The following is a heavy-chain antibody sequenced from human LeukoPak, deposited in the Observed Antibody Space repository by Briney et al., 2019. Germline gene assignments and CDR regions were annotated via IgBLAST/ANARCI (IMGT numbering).Heavy chain of an antibody. V-gene: IGHV4-4*09. CDR3: ATMTRRGQYYFDN. CDR1: GVSITTYY. D-gene: IGHD3-22*01. CDR2: IYHSGNT. Sequence: SETLSLTCTVSGVSITTYYWSWVRQPPGKGLEWFGFIYHSGNTNYNPSLKSRVTMSVDTPKSQFSLRLSSVTAADTAVYYCATMTRRGQYYFDNWGQGTLVTVSS. J-gene: IGHJ4*02.